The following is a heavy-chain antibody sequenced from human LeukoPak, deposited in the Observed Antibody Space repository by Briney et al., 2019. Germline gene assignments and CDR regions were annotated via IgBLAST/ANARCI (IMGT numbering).Heavy chain of an antibody. Sequence: GSLRLSCAASGFTFDDYAMSWVRQAPGKGLEWVSAISTGGGNTYYADFVKGRLTISRDNSKNTLDLQMNSLRAEDTAIYYCAKELYYQDSSGSFDYWGQGTLVTVSS. D-gene: IGHD3-22*01. V-gene: IGHV3-23*01. CDR3: AKELYYQDSSGSFDY. CDR2: ISTGGGNT. J-gene: IGHJ4*02. CDR1: GFTFDDYA.